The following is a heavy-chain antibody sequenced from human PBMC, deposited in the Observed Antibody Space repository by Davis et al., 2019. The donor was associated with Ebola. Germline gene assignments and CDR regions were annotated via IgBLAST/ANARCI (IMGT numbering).Heavy chain of an antibody. V-gene: IGHV4-39*01. D-gene: IGHD6-19*01. CDR3: ASSSSGWYGDYFDY. CDR1: GGSISSSSYY. J-gene: IGHJ4*02. CDR2: IYYSGST. Sequence: MPGGSLRLSCTVSGGSISSSSYYWGWIRQLPGKGLEWIGSIYYSGSTYYNPSLKSRVTISVDTSKNQFSLTLSSVTAADTAVYYCASSSSGWYGDYFDYWGQGTLVTVSS.